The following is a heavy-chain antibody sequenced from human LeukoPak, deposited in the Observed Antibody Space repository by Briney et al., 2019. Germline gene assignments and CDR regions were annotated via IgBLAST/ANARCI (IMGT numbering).Heavy chain of an antibody. D-gene: IGHD3-10*01. V-gene: IGHV4-61*02. Sequence: SETLSLTCTVSGGSISSGSYYWSWIRQPAGKGLEWIGRIFTSGSTKYNPSLKSRVTISVDTSKNQFSLKLSSVTAADTAVYYCASMVRGRRRTLWFDPWGQGTLVTVSS. CDR2: IFTSGST. CDR3: ASMVRGRRRTLWFDP. CDR1: GGSISSGSYY. J-gene: IGHJ5*02.